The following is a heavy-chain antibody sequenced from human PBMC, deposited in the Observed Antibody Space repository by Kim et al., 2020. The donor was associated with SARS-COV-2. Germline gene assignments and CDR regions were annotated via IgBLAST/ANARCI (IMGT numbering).Heavy chain of an antibody. V-gene: IGHV5-51*01. CDR1: GYSFTSYW. J-gene: IGHJ4*02. Sequence: GESLKISCKGSGYSFTSYWIGWVRQMPGKGLEWMGIIYPGDSDTRYSPSFQGQVTISADKSISTAYLQWSSLKASDTTIYYCARLQGVYTQYVDSWGQGTLVTVSS. CDR3: ARLQGVYTQYVDS. CDR2: IYPGDSDT. D-gene: IGHD1-1*01.